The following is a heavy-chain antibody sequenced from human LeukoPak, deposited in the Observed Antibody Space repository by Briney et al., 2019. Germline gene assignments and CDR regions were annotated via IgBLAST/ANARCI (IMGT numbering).Heavy chain of an antibody. Sequence: SETLSLTCTVSGGSISSGAYFWSWIRQHPGKGLEWTGFIYYSGTTYYNPSLKSRLTLSKDTSKNHFSLTLSSVTAADTAVYYCARAHGSGGDYFDYWGQGTLVTVSS. CDR1: GGSISSGAYF. J-gene: IGHJ4*02. CDR3: ARAHGSGGDYFDY. D-gene: IGHD5-12*01. CDR2: IYYSGTT. V-gene: IGHV4-31*03.